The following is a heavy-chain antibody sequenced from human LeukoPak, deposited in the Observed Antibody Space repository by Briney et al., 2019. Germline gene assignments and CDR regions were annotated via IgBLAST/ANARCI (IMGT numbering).Heavy chain of an antibody. Sequence: PSETLSLTCTVSGGSISSGTYYWSWIRQPAGKGLEWIGHIYTSGSTNYNPSLKSRVTISVDTSKNQFSLKLSSVTAADTAVYYCARSFRDSSSSWEGFDYWGQGTQVTVSS. V-gene: IGHV4-61*09. CDR3: ARSFRDSSSSWEGFDY. J-gene: IGHJ4*02. D-gene: IGHD6-6*01. CDR1: GGSISSGTYY. CDR2: IYTSGST.